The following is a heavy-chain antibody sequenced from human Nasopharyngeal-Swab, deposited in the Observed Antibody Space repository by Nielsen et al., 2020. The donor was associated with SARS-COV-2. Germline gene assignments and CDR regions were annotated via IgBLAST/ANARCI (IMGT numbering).Heavy chain of an antibody. CDR3: ARVLGATDVMDV. J-gene: IGHJ6*02. D-gene: IGHD1-26*01. V-gene: IGHV1-46*01. Sequence: ASVKVSCKASGYSFTSYYMHWVRQAPGQGLEWMGIINPSGGSTSYAQKFQGRVTMTRDTSTSTVYMELSSLRSEDTAVYYCARVLGATDVMDVWGQGTTVTVSS. CDR1: GYSFTSYY. CDR2: INPSGGST.